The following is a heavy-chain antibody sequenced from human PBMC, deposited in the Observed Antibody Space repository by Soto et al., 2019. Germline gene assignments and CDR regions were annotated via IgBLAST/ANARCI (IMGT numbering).Heavy chain of an antibody. Sequence: VQLVESGGDLVQPGGSLRLSCAASGFTFRSYWMHWVRQAPGKGLVWVSRINTDGSITNYEDSVKGRFTISSDHGKKPIFLQMDSLRVEDTALYYCTRDGVELDRPYNMDVWGKGTTVTVSS. CDR1: GFTFRSYW. J-gene: IGHJ6*03. CDR2: INTDGSIT. D-gene: IGHD1-1*01. V-gene: IGHV3-74*01. CDR3: TRDGVELDRPYNMDV.